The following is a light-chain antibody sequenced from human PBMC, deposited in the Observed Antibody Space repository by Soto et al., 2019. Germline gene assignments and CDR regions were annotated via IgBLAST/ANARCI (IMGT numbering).Light chain of an antibody. V-gene: IGKV1-39*01. CDR3: QQTYHTPPVT. Sequence: DIQVTQSPSSLSASVGDRVTITCRTSQSISTYLNWYQQKPGKAPSLLIFAASSLQSGVPSRFSGSGSGTDFSLTISSLQPEDFAIYYCQQTYHTPPVTFGQGTKLEIK. J-gene: IGKJ2*01. CDR2: AAS. CDR1: QSISTY.